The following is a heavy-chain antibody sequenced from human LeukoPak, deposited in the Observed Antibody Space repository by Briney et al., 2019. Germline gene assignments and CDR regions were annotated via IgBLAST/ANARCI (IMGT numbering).Heavy chain of an antibody. CDR1: GFTFSSYT. Sequence: GGSLRLSCAASGFTFSSYTMTWVRQAPGKGLEWVSAISGPGGLTDYADSVKGRFTISRDNSKNTLYLQMNSLRAEDTATYCCAKGESDIVVVPAADALDIWGQGTIVIVSS. J-gene: IGHJ3*02. CDR2: ISGPGGLT. V-gene: IGHV3-23*01. D-gene: IGHD2-2*01. CDR3: AKGESDIVVVPAADALDI.